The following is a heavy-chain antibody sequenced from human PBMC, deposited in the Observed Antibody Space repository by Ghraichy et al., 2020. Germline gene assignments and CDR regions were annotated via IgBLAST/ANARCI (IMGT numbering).Heavy chain of an antibody. Sequence: GGSLRLSCAASGFTFNNAWMSWVRQAPGKGLEWVGRIRGKSDGGTTDYAAPLKGRFTISRDDSKNTLYLQMNSLKTEDTAVYYCTTGTGSGLHYYYYGLDVWGQGTTVTVSS. J-gene: IGHJ6*02. CDR2: IRGKSDGGTT. CDR1: GFTFNNAW. D-gene: IGHD3-10*01. CDR3: TTGTGSGLHYYYYGLDV. V-gene: IGHV3-15*01.